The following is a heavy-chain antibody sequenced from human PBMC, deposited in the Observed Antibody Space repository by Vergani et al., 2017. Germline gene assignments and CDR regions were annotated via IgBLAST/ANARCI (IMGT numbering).Heavy chain of an antibody. Sequence: QVQLQESGPGLVKSSETLSLTCTVSGGSVRTSIGYYWTWIRQPAGKTLEWIGEIFSSGTTNYNPSFKNRVTMSVDTSNNHFSLRLNSLTAADTAVYYCARRSGIVYDIFSGTQYFFDFWGQGTLVTVSS. CDR1: GGSVRTSIGYY. D-gene: IGHD3-9*01. V-gene: IGHV4-61*10. J-gene: IGHJ4*02. CDR3: ARRSGIVYDIFSGTQYFFDF. CDR2: IFSSGTT.